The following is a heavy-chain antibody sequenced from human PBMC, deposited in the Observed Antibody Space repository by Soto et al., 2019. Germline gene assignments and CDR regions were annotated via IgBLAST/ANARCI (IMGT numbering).Heavy chain of an antibody. V-gene: IGHV3-23*01. CDR2: ISGSGGST. CDR3: ARDLARDGDYYDSSGYFDY. D-gene: IGHD3-22*01. Sequence: PGGSLRLSCAASGFTFSSYAMSWVRQAPGKGLEWVSAISGSGGSTYYADSVKGRFTISRDNSKNTLYLQMNSLRAEDTAVYYCARDLARDGDYYDSSGYFDYWGQGTLVTVSS. J-gene: IGHJ4*02. CDR1: GFTFSSYA.